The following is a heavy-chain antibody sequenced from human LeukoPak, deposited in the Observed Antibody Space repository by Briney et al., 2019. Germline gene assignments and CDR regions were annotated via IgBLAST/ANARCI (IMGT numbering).Heavy chain of an antibody. V-gene: IGHV1-69*02. Sequence: GASLKVSCKASGGTFSSYTISWVRQAPGQRLEWMGRIIPILGIANYAQKFQGRVTITADKSTSTAYMELSSLRSEDTAVYYCARTPRGIFTGFDPWGQGTLVTVSS. CDR2: IIPILGIA. CDR1: GGTFSSYT. J-gene: IGHJ5*02. CDR3: ARTPRGIFTGFDP. D-gene: IGHD2-8*02.